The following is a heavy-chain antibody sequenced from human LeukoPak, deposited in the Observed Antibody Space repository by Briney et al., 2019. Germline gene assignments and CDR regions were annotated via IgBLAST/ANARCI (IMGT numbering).Heavy chain of an antibody. CDR2: ISAYNGNT. J-gene: IGHJ4*02. CDR3: AASLRFLEWLYDY. CDR1: GYTFTSYG. D-gene: IGHD3-3*01. Sequence: ASVKVSCKASGYTFTSYGISWVRQAPGQGLEWMGWISAYNGNTNYAQKLQGRVTMTTDTSTSTAYMELSRLRSDDTAVYYCAASLRFLEWLYDYWGQGTLVTVSS. V-gene: IGHV1-18*01.